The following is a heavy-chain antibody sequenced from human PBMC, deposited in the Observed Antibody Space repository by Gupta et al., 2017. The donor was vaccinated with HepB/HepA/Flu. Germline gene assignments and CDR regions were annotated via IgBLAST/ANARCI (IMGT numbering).Heavy chain of an antibody. CDR3: ASAPGITEAGTYYYNYGMDV. D-gene: IGHD6-13*01. J-gene: IGHJ6*02. CDR1: GFTVSSNY. V-gene: IGHV3-66*01. Sequence: EVQLVESGGGLVQPGGSLRLSCAASGFTVSSNYMSWVRQAPGRGLEWVSIIYSGGSNYYADSVKGRFTISRDNSKNTLYLQMNSLRAEDTAVYYCASAPGITEAGTYYYNYGMDVWGQGTTVTVSS. CDR2: IYSGGSN.